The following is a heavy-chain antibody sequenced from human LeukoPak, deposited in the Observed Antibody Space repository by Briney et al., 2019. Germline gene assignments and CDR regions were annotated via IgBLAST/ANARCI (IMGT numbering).Heavy chain of an antibody. Sequence: GGSLRPSCAASGFTFSSYSMNWVRQAPGKGLEWGSSISSSSSYIYYADSVKGRFTISRGNAKNSLYLQMNSLSAEDTAVYYCAVQGLRYFPRYWGQGTLVTVSS. D-gene: IGHD3-9*01. V-gene: IGHV3-21*01. CDR1: GFTFSSYS. CDR2: ISSSSSYI. CDR3: AVQGLRYFPRY. J-gene: IGHJ4*02.